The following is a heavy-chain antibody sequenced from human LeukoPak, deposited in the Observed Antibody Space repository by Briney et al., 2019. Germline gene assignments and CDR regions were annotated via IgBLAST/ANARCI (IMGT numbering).Heavy chain of an antibody. Sequence: KPGGSLRLSCAASRFTFSSYSMNWVRQAPGKGLEWVSSISSSSSYIYYADSVKGRFTISRDNAKNSLYLQMNSLRAEDTAVYYCARADGDYGSAPVDYWGQGTLVTVSS. CDR3: ARADGDYGSAPVDY. CDR2: ISSSSSYI. CDR1: RFTFSSYS. D-gene: IGHD3-10*01. V-gene: IGHV3-21*01. J-gene: IGHJ4*02.